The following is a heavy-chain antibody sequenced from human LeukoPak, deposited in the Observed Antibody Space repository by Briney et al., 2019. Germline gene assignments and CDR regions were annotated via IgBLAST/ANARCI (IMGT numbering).Heavy chain of an antibody. CDR3: AREVAGGAFDI. CDR1: GGTFSSYA. CDR2: IIPILGIA. J-gene: IGHJ3*02. V-gene: IGHV1-69*04. Sequence: ASVKVSCKASGGTFSSYAISWVRQATGQGLERMGRIIPILGIANYAQKFQGRVTITADKSTSTAYMELSSLRSEDTAVYYCAREVAGGAFDIWGQGTMVTVSS. D-gene: IGHD3-10*01.